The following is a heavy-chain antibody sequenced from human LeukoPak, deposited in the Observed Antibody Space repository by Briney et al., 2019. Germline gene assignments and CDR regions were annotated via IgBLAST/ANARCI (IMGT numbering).Heavy chain of an antibody. CDR3: AKEDPTMVRGSITFIQLDY. CDR2: ISIIGT. J-gene: IGHJ4*02. V-gene: IGHV3-23*01. CDR1: GFTFSNYA. Sequence: GGSLRLSCAASGFTFSNYAMSWVRQAPGKGLEWVSSISIIGTYYADSVRGRFTISRDNSKNTLFLYMNSLRADDTAVYYCAKEDPTMVRGSITFIQLDYWGQGTRVTVSS. D-gene: IGHD3-10*01.